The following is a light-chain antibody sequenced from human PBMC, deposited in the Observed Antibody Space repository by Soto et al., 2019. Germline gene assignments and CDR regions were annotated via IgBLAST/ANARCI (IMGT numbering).Light chain of an antibody. J-gene: IGKJ3*01. Sequence: DIQMTQSPYSLSASGGDRVTITCRASQSISSYLNWYQQKPGKAPKLLIYAASSLQSGVPSRFSGSGSGTDFTLTISSLQPEDFAAYYSQQSYSTPLTLGPGTKVDIK. CDR3: QQSYSTPLT. V-gene: IGKV1-39*01. CDR2: AAS. CDR1: QSISSY.